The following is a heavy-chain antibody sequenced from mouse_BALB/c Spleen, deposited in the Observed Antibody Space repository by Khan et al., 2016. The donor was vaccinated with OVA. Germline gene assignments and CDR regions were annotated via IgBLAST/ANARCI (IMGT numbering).Heavy chain of an antibody. D-gene: IGHD2-3*01. CDR1: GYSITSDYA. V-gene: IGHV3-2*02. CDR2: ISSSGST. Sequence: VQLQQPGPGLVKPSQSLSLTCTVTGYSITSDYAWNWIRQFPGNKLEWMGYISSSGSTNYNPALKSRISITRYTSKNQFFLQLNSVTTEDTATYYCARDGSRYNYAMDYWGQGTSVTVSS. CDR3: ARDGSRYNYAMDY. J-gene: IGHJ4*01.